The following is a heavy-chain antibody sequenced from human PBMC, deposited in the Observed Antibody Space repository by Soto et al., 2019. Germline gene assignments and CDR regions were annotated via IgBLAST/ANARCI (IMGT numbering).Heavy chain of an antibody. CDR1: GFSLSTSGVG. Sequence: SGPTLVNPTQTLTLTCTFSGFSLSTSGVGVGWIRQPPGKALEWLALIYWDDDKRYSPSLKSRLTITEDTSKNQVVLTMTNMDPVDTATYYCAHTEPIVVVPAAMWDAFDIWGQGTMVTVSS. V-gene: IGHV2-5*02. CDR2: IYWDDDK. J-gene: IGHJ3*02. D-gene: IGHD2-2*01. CDR3: AHTEPIVVVPAAMWDAFDI.